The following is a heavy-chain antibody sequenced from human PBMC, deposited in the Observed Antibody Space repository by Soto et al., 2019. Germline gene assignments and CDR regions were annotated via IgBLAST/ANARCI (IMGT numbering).Heavy chain of an antibody. CDR2: IRSKGNSYTT. D-gene: IGHD3-16*01. Sequence: GGSLRLSCAASGFTFSGSAMHWVRQASGKGLEWVGRIRSKGNSYTTAYAASVKGRLTISRDDSKNTAYLQMNSLKTEDTAVYYCSRHEGGAVFSWGQGTLVTVSS. CDR3: SRHEGGAVFS. V-gene: IGHV3-73*01. CDR1: GFTFSGSA. J-gene: IGHJ5*02.